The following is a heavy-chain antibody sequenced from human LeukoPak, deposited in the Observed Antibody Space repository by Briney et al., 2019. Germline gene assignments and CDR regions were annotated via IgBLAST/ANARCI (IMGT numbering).Heavy chain of an antibody. D-gene: IGHD3-16*01. J-gene: IGHJ6*03. CDR3: ASFVGFGGVIRRWYYMDV. Sequence: SETLSLTCTVSGGSISSSSYYWGWIRQPPGKGLEWIGSIYHSGSTYYNPSLKSRVTISVDTSKNQFSLKLSSVTAADTAVYYCASFVGFGGVIRRWYYMDVWGKGTTVTVSS. V-gene: IGHV4-39*07. CDR2: IYHSGST. CDR1: GGSISSSSYY.